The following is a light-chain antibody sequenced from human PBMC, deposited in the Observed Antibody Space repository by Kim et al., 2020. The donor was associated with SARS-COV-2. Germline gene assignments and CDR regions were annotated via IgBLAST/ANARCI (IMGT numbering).Light chain of an antibody. J-gene: IGLJ3*02. V-gene: IGLV1-40*01. CDR2: GNS. Sequence: GVTICCTGSSSKIGAGYDVHWYQPLPGTAPKLLIYGNSNRPSGVPDRFSGSKSGTSDSLAITGLQAEDEADYYCQSYDSSLSGWVFGGGTQLTVL. CDR3: QSYDSSLSGWV. CDR1: SSKIGAGYD.